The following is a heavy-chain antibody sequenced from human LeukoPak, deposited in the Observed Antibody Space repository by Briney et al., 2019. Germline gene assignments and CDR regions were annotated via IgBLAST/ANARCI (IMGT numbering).Heavy chain of an antibody. D-gene: IGHD2-21*02. J-gene: IGHJ4*02. CDR2: IYHSGST. Sequence: SETLSLTCAVSGGSISSSNWWSWVRQPPGQGLAWIGEIYHSGSTNYNPSLKSRVTISVDKSKNQFSLKLSSVTAADTAVYYCASSVNVVTAAESFDYWGQGTLVTVSS. CDR1: GGSISSSNW. CDR3: ASSVNVVTAAESFDY. V-gene: IGHV4-4*02.